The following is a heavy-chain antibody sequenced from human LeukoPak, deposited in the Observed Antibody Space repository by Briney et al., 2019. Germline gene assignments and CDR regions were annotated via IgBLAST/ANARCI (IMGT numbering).Heavy chain of an antibody. D-gene: IGHD3-16*01. V-gene: IGHV4-59*01. CDR2: IYYSGYT. CDR3: ARETSQRGAHYMDV. Sequence: SETLSLTCTVSGGSISSYYWSWIRQPPGKGLKWIGNIYYSGYTTYSPSLRSRVTISVDTSKNQFSLKLSSVTAADTAVYYCARETSQRGAHYMDVWGKGTTITISS. CDR1: GGSISSYY. J-gene: IGHJ6*03.